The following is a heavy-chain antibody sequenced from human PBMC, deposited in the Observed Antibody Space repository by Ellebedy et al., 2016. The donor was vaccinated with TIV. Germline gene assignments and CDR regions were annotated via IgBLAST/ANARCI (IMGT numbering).Heavy chain of an antibody. CDR3: ARSYYYYYGMDV. J-gene: IGHJ6*02. CDR2: IGTAGDT. Sequence: GESLKISCAASGFTFSSYDMHWVRQATGKGLEWVSAIGTAGDTYYPGSVKGRFTISRENAKNSLYLQMNSLRAGDTAVYYCARSYYYYYGMDVWGQGTTVTVSS. V-gene: IGHV3-13*01. CDR1: GFTFSSYD.